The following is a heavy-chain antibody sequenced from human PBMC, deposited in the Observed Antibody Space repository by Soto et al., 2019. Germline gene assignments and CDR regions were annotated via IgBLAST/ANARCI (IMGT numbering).Heavy chain of an antibody. CDR2: IYYSGST. D-gene: IGHD3-3*01. CDR1: GGSISSSSYY. CDR3: ARLRIPIFGVVILGSWFDP. Sequence: SETLSLTCTVSGGSISSSSYYWGWIRQPPGKGLEWIGSIYYSGSTYYNPSLKSRVTISVDTSKNQFSLKLSSVTAADTAVYYCARLRIPIFGVVILGSWFDPWGQGTLVTVSS. J-gene: IGHJ5*02. V-gene: IGHV4-39*01.